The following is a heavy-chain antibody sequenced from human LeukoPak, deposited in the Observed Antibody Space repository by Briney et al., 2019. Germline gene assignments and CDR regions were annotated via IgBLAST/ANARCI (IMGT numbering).Heavy chain of an antibody. V-gene: IGHV4-38-2*02. CDR1: GYSISSGYY. CDR3: AREWETAMVVSSDY. Sequence: SETLSLTCTVSGYSISSGYYWGWIRQPPGKGLEWIGSIYHSGSTYYNPSLKSRVTISVDTSKNQFSLKLSSVTAADTAVYYCAREWETAMVVSSDYWGQGTLVTVSS. J-gene: IGHJ4*02. D-gene: IGHD5-18*01. CDR2: IYHSGST.